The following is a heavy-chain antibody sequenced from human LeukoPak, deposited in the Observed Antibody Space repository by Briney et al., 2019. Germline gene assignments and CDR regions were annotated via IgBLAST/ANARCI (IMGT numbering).Heavy chain of an antibody. CDR3: ATIFGGSSRGFDY. CDR1: GGSFSGYY. CDR2: INHSGST. D-gene: IGHD2-15*01. J-gene: IGHJ4*02. V-gene: IGHV4-34*01. Sequence: SETLSLTCAVYGGSFSGYYWSWIRQPPGKGLEWIGEINHSGSTNYNPSLKSRVTISVDTSKNQFSLKLSSVTAADTAVYYCATIFGGSSRGFDYWGQGTLVTVS.